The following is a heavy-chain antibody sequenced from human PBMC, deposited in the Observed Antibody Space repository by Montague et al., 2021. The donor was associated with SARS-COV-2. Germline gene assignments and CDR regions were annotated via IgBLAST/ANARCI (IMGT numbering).Heavy chain of an antibody. CDR1: GFTFSSYQ. V-gene: IGHV3-48*03. Sequence: SLRLSCAASGFTFSSYQMNWVRQAPGKGLEWVSYISSSGSNKNDADSVKGRFTISRDNDKNSLYLQMNSLRAEDTAVYYCTRDPGIAEAGSWFDYWGQGTLVPGSS. D-gene: IGHD6-19*01. CDR2: ISSSGSNK. J-gene: IGHJ4*02. CDR3: TRDPGIAEAGSWFDY.